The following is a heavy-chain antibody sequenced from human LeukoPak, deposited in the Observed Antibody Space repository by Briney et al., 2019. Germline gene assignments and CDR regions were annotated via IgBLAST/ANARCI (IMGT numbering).Heavy chain of an antibody. Sequence: ASVKVSCKASGYTFTSYYMRWVRQAPGQGLEWLGWIAPKNGNTNYLQKFQARLTLTADTSTSTVYMELRSLTFDDSAMYYCARDASAYNWGQGTLVTVS. D-gene: IGHD4-11*01. J-gene: IGHJ4*02. CDR3: ARDASAYN. CDR2: IAPKNGNT. CDR1: GYTFTSYY. V-gene: IGHV1-18*04.